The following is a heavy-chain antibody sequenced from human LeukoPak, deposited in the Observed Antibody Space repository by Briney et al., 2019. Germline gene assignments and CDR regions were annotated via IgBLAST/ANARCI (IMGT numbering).Heavy chain of an antibody. D-gene: IGHD7-27*01. J-gene: IGHJ4*02. Sequence: SETLSLTCSVSGGSISSHYWNWIRQPPGKGLEWIAYIYYSGSTTYNPSLKSRVTISVDTSKNQFSLKLNSVTAADTAVYYCARDLSNWGFDSWGQGTLVTVSS. CDR1: GGSISSHY. CDR3: ARDLSNWGFDS. CDR2: IYYSGST. V-gene: IGHV4-59*11.